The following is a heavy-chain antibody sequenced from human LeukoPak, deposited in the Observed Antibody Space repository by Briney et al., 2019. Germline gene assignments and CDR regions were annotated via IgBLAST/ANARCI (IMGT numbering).Heavy chain of an antibody. D-gene: IGHD3-10*01. CDR1: GGSFSGYY. V-gene: IGHV4-34*01. J-gene: IGHJ5*02. CDR2: INHSGST. CDR3: ARARPYYYGSGSYYQRNWFDP. Sequence: SETLSLTCAVYGGSFSGYYWSWIRQPPGKGLEWIGEINHSGSTNYNPSLKSRVTISVDTSKNQFSLKLSSVTAADTAVYYCARARPYYYGSGSYYQRNWFDPWGEGTLGTVSS.